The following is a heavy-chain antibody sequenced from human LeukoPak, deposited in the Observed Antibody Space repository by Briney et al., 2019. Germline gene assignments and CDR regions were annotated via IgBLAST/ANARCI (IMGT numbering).Heavy chain of an antibody. J-gene: IGHJ2*01. D-gene: IGHD3-10*01. CDR2: IYHSGST. Sequence: SETLSLTFTVSGYSISSGYYWGWIRQPPGKGLEWIGSIYHSGSTYYNPSLKSRVTISVDTSKNQFSLKLSSVTAADTAVYYCAREMDYYGSGSYYMNWYFDLWGRGTLVTVSS. CDR1: GYSISSGYY. CDR3: AREMDYYGSGSYYMNWYFDL. V-gene: IGHV4-38-2*02.